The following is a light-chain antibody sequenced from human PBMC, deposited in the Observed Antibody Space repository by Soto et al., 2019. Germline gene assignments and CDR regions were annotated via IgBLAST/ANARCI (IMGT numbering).Light chain of an antibody. J-gene: IGKJ2*01. CDR3: HQYNNWPPAEFT. V-gene: IGKV3-15*01. CDR1: QNVNSN. CDR2: RAS. Sequence: EIVMTQSPAILSVSPGESATLSCRASQNVNSNLAWYQQKHGQAPRLLIYRASTRATDIPDRISGSGSGTEFTLTIGSLKSEEFAIYYCHQYNNWPPAEFTFGQGTKLEI.